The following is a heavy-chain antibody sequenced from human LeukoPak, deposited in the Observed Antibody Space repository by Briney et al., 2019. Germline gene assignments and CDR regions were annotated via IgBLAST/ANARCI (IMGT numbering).Heavy chain of an antibody. CDR1: GGSISSSSYY. J-gene: IGHJ5*02. Sequence: TSETLSLTCTVSGGSISSSSYYWGWIRQPPGKGLEGIGSIYYSGSTYYNPSLKSRVTISVDTSKNQFSLKLSSVTAADTAVYYCASASRIAAAVNWFDPWGQGTLVTVSS. D-gene: IGHD6-13*01. CDR2: IYYSGST. V-gene: IGHV4-39*07. CDR3: ASASRIAAAVNWFDP.